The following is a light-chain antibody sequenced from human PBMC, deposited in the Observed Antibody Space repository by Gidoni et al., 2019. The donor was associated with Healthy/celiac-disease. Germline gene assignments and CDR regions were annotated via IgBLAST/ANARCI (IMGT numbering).Light chain of an antibody. V-gene: IGKV1-33*01. CDR1: QDISNY. Sequence: DIQMTQSPSSLSASVGDRVTIPCQASQDISNYLNWYQQKPVKAPKLLIYDASNLETGVPSRFSGSGSGTDFTFTISSLQPEDIATYYCQQYDNLALTFGGGTKVEIK. J-gene: IGKJ4*01. CDR3: QQYDNLALT. CDR2: DAS.